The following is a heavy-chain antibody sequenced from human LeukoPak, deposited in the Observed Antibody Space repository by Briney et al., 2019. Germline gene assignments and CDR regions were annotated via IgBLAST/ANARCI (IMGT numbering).Heavy chain of an antibody. CDR3: ARGPSRGSIAEMATIITPYYFDY. Sequence: ASVKVSCKASGGTFSSCAISWVRQAPGQGLEWMGGIIPIFGTANYAQKFQGRVTITADESTSTAYMELSSLRSEDTAVYYCARGPSRGSIAEMATIITPYYFDYWGQGTLVTVSS. CDR2: IIPIFGTA. J-gene: IGHJ4*02. V-gene: IGHV1-69*13. D-gene: IGHD5-24*01. CDR1: GGTFSSCA.